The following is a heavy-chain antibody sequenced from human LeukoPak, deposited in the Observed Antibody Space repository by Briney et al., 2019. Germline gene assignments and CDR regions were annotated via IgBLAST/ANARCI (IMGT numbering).Heavy chain of an antibody. D-gene: IGHD6-19*01. CDR1: GGSISSSSYY. Sequence: SETLSLTCTVSGGSISSSSYYWGWIRQPPGKGLEWIGSIYYSGSTYYNPSLKSRVTISVDTSKNQFSLKLSSVTAADTAVYYCARVRGAVAGTPRRFDPWGQGTLVTVSS. V-gene: IGHV4-39*07. J-gene: IGHJ5*02. CDR3: ARVRGAVAGTPRRFDP. CDR2: IYYSGST.